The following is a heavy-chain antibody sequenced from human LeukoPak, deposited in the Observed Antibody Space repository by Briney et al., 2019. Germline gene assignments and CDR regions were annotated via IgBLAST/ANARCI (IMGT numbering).Heavy chain of an antibody. V-gene: IGHV3-23*01. Sequence: GGSLRLSCAASGFTFSGFAMSWVRRTPRKGLEWVSGISGSGDNTLYAASVKGRFTISRDNSKNTLYLEMNSLRAEDTAIYYCAKMKGHPLQKYYMDVWGQGTTVTVSS. D-gene: IGHD2/OR15-2a*01. J-gene: IGHJ6*01. CDR2: ISGSGDNT. CDR3: AKMKGHPLQKYYMDV. CDR1: GFTFSGFA.